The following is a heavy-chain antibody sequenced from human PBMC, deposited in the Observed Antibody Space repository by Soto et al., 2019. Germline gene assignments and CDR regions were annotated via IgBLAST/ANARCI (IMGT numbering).Heavy chain of an antibody. V-gene: IGHV1-69*12. CDR3: ASGIQLWLRRINNGYSG. D-gene: IGHD5-18*01. Sequence: QFQLVQSGAEVKKPESSVKVSCKAPGGTFSTYAISWVRQAPGQGLEWMGGIIPMFGTANYAQRFQDRVTITADESTNTVYMELSSLRSEDTAVYFCASGIQLWLRRINNGYSGWGQGTLVTV. CDR2: IIPMFGTA. CDR1: GGTFSTYA. J-gene: IGHJ4*02.